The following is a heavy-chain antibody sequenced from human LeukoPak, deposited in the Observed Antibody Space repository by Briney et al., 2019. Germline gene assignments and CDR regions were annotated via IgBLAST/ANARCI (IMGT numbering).Heavy chain of an antibody. Sequence: KPSETLSLTCTASGGSISSYYWTWIRQPPGKGLEWIGYNHYTGSTNHNPSLKSRVTMSVDTSKNQFSLKLSSVTAADTAVYYCARGRSGGDWFDSWGQGTLVTVSS. D-gene: IGHD3-10*01. CDR1: GGSISSYY. J-gene: IGHJ5*01. CDR2: NHYTGST. CDR3: ARGRSGGDWFDS. V-gene: IGHV4-59*01.